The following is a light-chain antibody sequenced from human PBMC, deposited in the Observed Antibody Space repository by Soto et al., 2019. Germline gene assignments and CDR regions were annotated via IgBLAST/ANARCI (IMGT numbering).Light chain of an antibody. Sequence: DIQMTQSPSSLSASVGDRVTITCRASQDISNYLAWYQQKPGKVHKLLIYAASTLHSGVPSRFSGSGSGTDFTLTISGLQPEDVANYYCQKYNGAPWTFGQGTKVEIE. V-gene: IGKV1-27*01. CDR3: QKYNGAPWT. CDR2: AAS. CDR1: QDISNY. J-gene: IGKJ1*01.